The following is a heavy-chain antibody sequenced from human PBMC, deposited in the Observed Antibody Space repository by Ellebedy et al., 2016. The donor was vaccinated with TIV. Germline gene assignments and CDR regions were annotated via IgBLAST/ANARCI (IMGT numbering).Heavy chain of an antibody. CDR2: IYYSGST. V-gene: IGHV4-31*03. J-gene: IGHJ4*02. CDR1: GGSISSGGYY. Sequence: LRLSCTVSGGSISSGGYYWSWIRQHPGKGLEWIGYIYYSGSTYYNPSLKSRVTISVDTSKNQFSLKLSSVTAADTAVYYCARHGELLWGTLGYWGQGTLVTVSS. D-gene: IGHD1-26*01. CDR3: ARHGELLWGTLGY.